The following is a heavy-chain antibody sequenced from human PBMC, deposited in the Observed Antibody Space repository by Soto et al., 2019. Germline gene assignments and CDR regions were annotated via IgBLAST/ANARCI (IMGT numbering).Heavy chain of an antibody. J-gene: IGHJ4*02. V-gene: IGHV1-8*01. D-gene: IGHD6-19*01. CDR1: GYTFTSYD. Sequence: QVQLVQSGAEVKKPGASVKVSCEASGYTFTSYDINWMRQATGQGLEWMGWMNPYNGNTGYAQKFQGRVTLTRDTSISTAYMELSSLTSEDTAIYYCAKGIAVGRWGDYWGQGTLVTVSS. CDR2: MNPYNGNT. CDR3: AKGIAVGRWGDY.